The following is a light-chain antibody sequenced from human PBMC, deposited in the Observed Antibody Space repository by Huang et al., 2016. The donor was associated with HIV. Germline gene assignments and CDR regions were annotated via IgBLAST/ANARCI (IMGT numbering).Light chain of an antibody. V-gene: IGKV3-15*01. CDR1: QSVSSN. Sequence: ELVMTQSPATLSLSPGERATLSCRASQSVSSNLAWYQQKPGQAPRLLIYGATTRATGIPARFSGSGSGTEFTLTISSLQSEDFAVYYCQQYNNWLGTFGQGTKLEIK. CDR2: GAT. J-gene: IGKJ2*01. CDR3: QQYNNWLGT.